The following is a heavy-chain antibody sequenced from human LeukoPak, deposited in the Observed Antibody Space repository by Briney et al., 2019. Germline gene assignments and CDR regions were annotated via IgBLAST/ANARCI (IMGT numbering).Heavy chain of an antibody. CDR3: ARDSGYYYDSSGYFPYYYMDV. J-gene: IGHJ6*03. Sequence: GGSLRLSCAASGFTFSSYEMNWVRQAPGKGLEWVSYISSSSSYIYYADSVKGRFTISRDNAKNSLYLQMNSLRAEDTAVYYCARDSGYYYDSSGYFPYYYMDVWGKGTTVTVSS. CDR1: GFTFSSYE. D-gene: IGHD3-22*01. CDR2: ISSSSSYI. V-gene: IGHV3-21*05.